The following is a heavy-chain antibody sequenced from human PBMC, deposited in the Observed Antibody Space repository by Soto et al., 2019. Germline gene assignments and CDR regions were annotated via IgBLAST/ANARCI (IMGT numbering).Heavy chain of an antibody. Sequence: GGSLRLSCAASGFTFSDYYMSWIRQAPGKGLEWVSYISSSSSYTNYADSVKGRFTISRDNAKNSLYLQMNSLRAEDTAVYYCARSRYDWNDDAIGWFDPWGQGTLVTVSS. V-gene: IGHV3-11*03. J-gene: IGHJ5*02. CDR3: ARSRYDWNDDAIGWFDP. CDR1: GFTFSDYY. CDR2: ISSSSSYT. D-gene: IGHD1-1*01.